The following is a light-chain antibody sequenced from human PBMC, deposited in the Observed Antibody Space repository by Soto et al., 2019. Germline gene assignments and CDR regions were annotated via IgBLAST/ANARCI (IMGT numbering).Light chain of an antibody. CDR1: SGSIASNY. J-gene: IGLJ1*01. Sequence: NFMLTQPHSVSESPGKTVTISCTRSSGSIASNYVQWYQQRPGSAPTTVIYEDNQRPSGVPDRFSGSIDSSSNSASLTISGLKTEDEADYYCSSYTGSNTLPYVFGTGTKVTVL. CDR2: EDN. CDR3: SSYTGSNTLPYV. V-gene: IGLV6-57*04.